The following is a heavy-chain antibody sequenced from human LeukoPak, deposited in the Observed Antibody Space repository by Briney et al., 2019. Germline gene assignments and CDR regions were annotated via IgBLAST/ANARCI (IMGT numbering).Heavy chain of an antibody. Sequence: GGSLRLSCAASGFTFSGSAMHWVRQASGKGLEWVGRIRSKANSYATAYAASVKGRFTISRDDSKSTAYLQMNSLKTEDTAVYYCTRLALDNYWGQGTLVTVSS. V-gene: IGHV3-73*01. CDR2: IRSKANSYAT. CDR1: GFTFSGSA. J-gene: IGHJ4*02. D-gene: IGHD6-19*01. CDR3: TRLALDNY.